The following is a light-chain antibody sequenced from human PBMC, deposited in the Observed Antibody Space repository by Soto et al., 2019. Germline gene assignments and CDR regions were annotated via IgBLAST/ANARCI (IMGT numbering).Light chain of an antibody. CDR2: STN. Sequence: QAVVTQEPSFSVSPGGTVTLTCGLNSGSVSTTYYPSWYQQTPGQAPRTVIHSTNTRSSGVPDRFSGSSLGNKAALTITGARAEDASNYYCVLYMGSGIWVIGGGTKVTVL. V-gene: IGLV8-61*01. CDR1: SGSVSTTYY. CDR3: VLYMGSGIWV. J-gene: IGLJ3*02.